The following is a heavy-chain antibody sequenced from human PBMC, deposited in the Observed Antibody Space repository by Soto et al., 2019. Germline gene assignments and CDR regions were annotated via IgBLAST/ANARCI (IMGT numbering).Heavy chain of an antibody. CDR2: INHRGST. Sequence: SETLSLTCAVYVGPFSGYYWSWIRQPPGKGLEWIGEINHRGSTNYNPSLKSRVIISVDTSKNQFSLNLNSVTAADTAVYYCARQPLAARRFGPWGQGTLVTVSS. J-gene: IGHJ5*02. D-gene: IGHD2-15*01. CDR1: VGPFSGYY. CDR3: ARQPLAARRFGP. V-gene: IGHV4-34*01.